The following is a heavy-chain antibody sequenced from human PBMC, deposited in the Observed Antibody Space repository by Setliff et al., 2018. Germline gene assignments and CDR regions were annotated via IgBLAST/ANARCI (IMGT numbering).Heavy chain of an antibody. Sequence: ASVKVSCKASGYTFTGYYMHWVRQAPGQGLEWMGWINPNSGGTNYAQKFQGRVTMTRDTSISTAYMELSRLRSDDTAVYYCARDAWGYDRFYYYYYMDVWGKGTTVTISS. CDR2: INPNSGGT. J-gene: IGHJ6*03. CDR1: GYTFTGYY. CDR3: ARDAWGYDRFYYYYYMDV. D-gene: IGHD5-12*01. V-gene: IGHV1-2*02.